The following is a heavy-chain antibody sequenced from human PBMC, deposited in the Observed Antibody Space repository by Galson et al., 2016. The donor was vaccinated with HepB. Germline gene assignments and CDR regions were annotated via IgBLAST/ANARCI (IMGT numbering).Heavy chain of an antibody. CDR3: ARDAFSGYYMVDAFDI. Sequence: KGLEWVSYISSSGSTIHYADSVKGRFTISKDNAKKSLYLQMNSLRDEDTAVYYCARDAFSGYYMVDAFDIWGQGTMVTVSS. V-gene: IGHV3-48*02. D-gene: IGHD5-12*01. J-gene: IGHJ3*02. CDR2: ISSSGSTI.